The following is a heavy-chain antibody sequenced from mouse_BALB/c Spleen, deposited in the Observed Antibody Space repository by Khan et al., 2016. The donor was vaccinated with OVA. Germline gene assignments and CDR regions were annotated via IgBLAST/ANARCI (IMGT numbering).Heavy chain of an antibody. CDR1: GYTFTDYY. Sequence: EVQLQQSGPELVKPGASVRMSCKASGYTFTDYYMKWLKQSHEKSLEWIGDINPNNGDTFYNQKFKDKATLTVDKSSSTAYMQLNSLTSEDSAVYYCARGLFDVWGAGTTVTVSS. CDR3: ARGLFDV. CDR2: INPNNGDT. J-gene: IGHJ1*01. V-gene: IGHV1-26*01.